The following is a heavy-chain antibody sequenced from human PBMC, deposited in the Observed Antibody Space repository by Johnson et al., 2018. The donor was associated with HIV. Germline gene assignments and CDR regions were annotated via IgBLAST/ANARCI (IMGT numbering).Heavy chain of an antibody. CDR2: ISGSGGST. CDR1: GFTFSSYA. V-gene: IGHV3-23*04. D-gene: IGHD3-22*01. Sequence: VQLVESGGGLVQPGGSLRLSCAASGFTFSSYAMSWVRQAPGKGLEWVSAISGSGGSTYYADSVKGRFTISRDNSKNTLYLQMNSLRAEDTAVYYCAKDRTAKYYYDSSGGDAVDIWGQGTMVTVSS. CDR3: AKDRTAKYYYDSSGGDAVDI. J-gene: IGHJ3*02.